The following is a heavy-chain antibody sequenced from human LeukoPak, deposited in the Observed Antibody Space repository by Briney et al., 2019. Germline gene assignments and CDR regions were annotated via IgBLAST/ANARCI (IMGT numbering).Heavy chain of an antibody. Sequence: GASVKVSCKASGYTFTGYYMHWVRQAPGQGLEWMGWINPNSGGTNYAQKFQGRVTMTRDTSISTAYMELSRLRSDDTAVYYCARIPAYYYDSSGYSDGNYFDYWGQGTLVTVSS. CDR2: INPNSGGT. CDR3: ARIPAYYYDSSGYSDGNYFDY. CDR1: GYTFTGYY. J-gene: IGHJ4*02. V-gene: IGHV1-2*02. D-gene: IGHD3-22*01.